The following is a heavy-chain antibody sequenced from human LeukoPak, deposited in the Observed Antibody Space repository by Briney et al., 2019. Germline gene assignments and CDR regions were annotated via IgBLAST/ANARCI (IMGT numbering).Heavy chain of an antibody. V-gene: IGHV4-59*01. CDR3: ARLGPESYSSGWYGN. J-gene: IGHJ4*02. D-gene: IGHD6-19*01. CDR2: IYYSGST. Sequence: PSETLSLTCAVYGGSFSDYYWGWIRQPPGKGLEWIGYIYYSGSTNYNPSLKSRVTISVDTSKNQFSLKLSSVTAADTAVYYCARLGPESYSSGWYGNWGQGTLVTVSS. CDR1: GGSFSDYY.